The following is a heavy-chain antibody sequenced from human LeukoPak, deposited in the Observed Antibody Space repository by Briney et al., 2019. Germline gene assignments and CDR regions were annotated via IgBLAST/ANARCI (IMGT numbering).Heavy chain of an antibody. CDR1: GFTFRNYW. Sequence: GGSLRLSCAASGFTFRNYWMTWVRQAHGKGLEWVANINQDGSEKYYVGSVKGRFTISRDNAKNSLYLQMNSLRVEDTAVYYCASNLPYGDSSDYWGQGTLVTVSS. CDR3: ASNLPYGDSSDY. CDR2: INQDGSEK. D-gene: IGHD4-17*01. J-gene: IGHJ4*02. V-gene: IGHV3-7*01.